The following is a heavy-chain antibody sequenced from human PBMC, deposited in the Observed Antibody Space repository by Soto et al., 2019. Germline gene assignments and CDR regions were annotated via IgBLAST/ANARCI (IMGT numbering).Heavy chain of an antibody. CDR1: GGTFSSYS. CDR2: IIPIFGTA. D-gene: IGHD1-26*01. V-gene: IGHV1-69*01. Sequence: QVQLVQSGAEVKKPGSSVKVSCKASGGTFSSYSINWVRQAPGQGLEWMGEIIPIFGTANYAQKFQGRVTITADDSTSTAYMVLSSLRSEDTAVFYCARDGGRHSGGIDYWGQGTLVTVSS. CDR3: ARDGGRHSGGIDY. J-gene: IGHJ4*02.